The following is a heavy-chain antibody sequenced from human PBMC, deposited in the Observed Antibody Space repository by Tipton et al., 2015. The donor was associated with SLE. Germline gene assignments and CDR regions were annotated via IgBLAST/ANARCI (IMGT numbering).Heavy chain of an antibody. D-gene: IGHD2-2*01. CDR1: GFSFNTYA. V-gene: IGHV3-23*01. CDR3: AKDRAYCSSSGCYAAADFDF. Sequence: SLRLSCAASGFSFNTYAMSWVRQAPGKGLDWVSAITGSGGRTYYVDSVKGRFTISRDNSKNTLYLLMNSLRAEDTAVYYCAKDRAYCSSSGCYAAADFDFWGQGTLVTVSS. CDR2: ITGSGGRT. J-gene: IGHJ4*02.